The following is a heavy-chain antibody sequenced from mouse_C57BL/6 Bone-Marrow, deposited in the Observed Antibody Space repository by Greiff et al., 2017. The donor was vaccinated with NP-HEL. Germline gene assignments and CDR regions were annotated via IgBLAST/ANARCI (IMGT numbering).Heavy chain of an antibody. CDR3: ARGVYPYAMDY. CDR2: IYPGGGYT. J-gene: IGHJ4*01. V-gene: IGHV1-63*01. Sequence: VQLQQSGAELVRPGTSVKMSCKASGYTFTNYWIGWAKQRPGHGLEWIGDIYPGGGYTNYNEKFKGKATLTADKSSSTAYMQCSSLTSEDSAIYYCARGVYPYAMDYWGQGTSVTVSS. CDR1: GYTFTNYW.